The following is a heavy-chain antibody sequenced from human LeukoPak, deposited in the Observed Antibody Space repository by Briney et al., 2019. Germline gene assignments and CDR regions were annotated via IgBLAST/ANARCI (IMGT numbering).Heavy chain of an antibody. CDR1: GGSFSGYY. V-gene: IGHV4-34*01. CDR3: AREALDAFDI. CDR2: TNHSGST. Sequence: KPSETLSLTCAVYGGSFSGYYWSWIRQPPGKGLEWIGETNHSGSTNYNPSLKSRVTISVDTSKNQFSLKLSSVTAADTAVYYCAREALDAFDIWGQGTMVTVSS. J-gene: IGHJ3*02.